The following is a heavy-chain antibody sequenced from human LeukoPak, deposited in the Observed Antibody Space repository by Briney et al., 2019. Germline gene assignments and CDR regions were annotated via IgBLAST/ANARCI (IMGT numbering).Heavy chain of an antibody. V-gene: IGHV1-69*13. Sequence: SVKVSCKASGGTFGTYSINWVRQAPGQGLEWMGGITPMFGTATSAQKFQGRVTITADESTTTVNMELSGLRSEDTAVYYCARRGYSYGHIDSWGQGTLVTVSS. CDR3: ARRGYSYGHIDS. CDR1: GGTFGTYS. J-gene: IGHJ4*02. CDR2: ITPMFGTA. D-gene: IGHD5-18*01.